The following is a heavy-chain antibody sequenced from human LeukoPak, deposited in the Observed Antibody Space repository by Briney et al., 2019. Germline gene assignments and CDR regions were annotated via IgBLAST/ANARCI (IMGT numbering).Heavy chain of an antibody. Sequence: GGSLRLSCAASGFTFSSYAMSWVRQAPGKGLEWVSAISGSGGSTYYADSVKGRFTISRDNSKNALYLQMNSLRAEDTAVYYCAKYRGITMIVVVINYWGQGTLVTVSS. CDR1: GFTFSSYA. J-gene: IGHJ4*02. CDR2: ISGSGGST. D-gene: IGHD3-22*01. V-gene: IGHV3-23*01. CDR3: AKYRGITMIVVVINY.